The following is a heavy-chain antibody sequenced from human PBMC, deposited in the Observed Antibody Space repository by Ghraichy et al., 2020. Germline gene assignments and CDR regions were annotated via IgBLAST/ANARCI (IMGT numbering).Heavy chain of an antibody. CDR3: AKDDKTYSSSWVKFDY. CDR1: GFTFSSYA. Sequence: GGSLRLSCAASGFTFSSYAMSWVRQAPGKGLEWVSAISGSGGSTYYADSVKGRFTISRDNSKNTLYLQMNSLRAEDTAVYYCAKDDKTYSSSWVKFDYWGQGTLVTVSS. J-gene: IGHJ4*02. CDR2: ISGSGGST. D-gene: IGHD6-13*01. V-gene: IGHV3-23*01.